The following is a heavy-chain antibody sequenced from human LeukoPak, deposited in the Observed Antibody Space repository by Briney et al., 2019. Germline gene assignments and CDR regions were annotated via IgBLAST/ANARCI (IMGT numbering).Heavy chain of an antibody. CDR2: ISGSGGST. V-gene: IGHV3-23*01. Sequence: GGSLRLSCAASRFTFSSYAMSWVRQAPGKGPEWVSGISGSGGSTYYADSAKGRFTISRDNSKNMLYLQMNSLRAEDTAVYYCAKSVSSGTYSYFDYWGQGTLVTVSS. CDR1: RFTFSSYA. CDR3: AKSVSSGTYSYFDY. D-gene: IGHD1-26*01. J-gene: IGHJ4*02.